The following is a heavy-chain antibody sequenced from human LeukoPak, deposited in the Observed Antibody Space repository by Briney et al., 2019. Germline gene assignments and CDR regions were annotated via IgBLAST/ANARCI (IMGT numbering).Heavy chain of an antibody. J-gene: IGHJ6*02. V-gene: IGHV3-48*01. CDR2: ISSSSSTI. Sequence: PGGSLRLSCAASGFTFSSYSMNWVRQAPGKGLEWVSYISSSSSTIYYADSVKGRFTISRDNPKNTLYLQMNSLRTEDTAVYYCAKSVVPRGYYYTSYYGMDVWGQGTTVTVSS. CDR1: GFTFSSYS. D-gene: IGHD3-22*01. CDR3: AKSVVPRGYYYTSYYGMDV.